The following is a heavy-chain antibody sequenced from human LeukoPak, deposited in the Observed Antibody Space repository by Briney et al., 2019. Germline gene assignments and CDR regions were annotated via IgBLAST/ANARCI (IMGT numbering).Heavy chain of an antibody. CDR1: GGSISSYY. Sequence: SETLSLICTVSGGSISSYYWSWIRQPPGKGLEWIGYIYYSGSTNYNPSLKSRVTISVDTSKNQFSLKLSSVTAADTAVYYCARARGRGIAAAAMDVWGKGTTVTVSS. CDR3: ARARGRGIAAAAMDV. V-gene: IGHV4-59*01. CDR2: IYYSGST. D-gene: IGHD6-13*01. J-gene: IGHJ6*03.